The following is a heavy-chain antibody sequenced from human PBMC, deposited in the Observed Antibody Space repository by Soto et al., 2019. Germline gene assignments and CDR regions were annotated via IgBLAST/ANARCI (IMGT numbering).Heavy chain of an antibody. Sequence: SVKVSCKASGCTFSSYAFSCVRQAPGQGLEWMGGIIPIFGRANYAQKFQGRVTITADESTSTGYMELNSLRVDDTAVYYCAKDAAGSFHFHGLAVWGRGTTVTVSS. CDR1: GCTFSSYA. J-gene: IGHJ6*02. D-gene: IGHD3-3*02. V-gene: IGHV1-69*13. CDR2: IIPIFGRA. CDR3: AKDAAGSFHFHGLAV.